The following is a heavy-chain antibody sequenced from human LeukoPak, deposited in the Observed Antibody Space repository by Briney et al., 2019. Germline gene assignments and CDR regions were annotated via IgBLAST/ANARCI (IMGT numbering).Heavy chain of an antibody. Sequence: SETLSLTCTVSGGSISSSSSYWGWIRQPPGRGLEWIGSIYYSGSTYYNPSLKSRVTISVDTSKSQFSLKLSSVTAADTAVYYCAREDSGSYYNFYYFYMDVWGKGTTVTISS. CDR2: IYYSGST. CDR1: GGSISSSSSY. CDR3: AREDSGSYYNFYYFYMDV. V-gene: IGHV4-39*02. D-gene: IGHD3-10*01. J-gene: IGHJ6*03.